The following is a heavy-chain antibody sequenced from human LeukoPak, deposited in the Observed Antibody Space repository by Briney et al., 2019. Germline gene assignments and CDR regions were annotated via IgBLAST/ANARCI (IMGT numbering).Heavy chain of an antibody. J-gene: IGHJ4*02. CDR2: ISSNGGST. CDR1: GFTFSSFA. CDR3: VKGWALYGSGSYVYDY. D-gene: IGHD3-10*01. Sequence: GGSLRLSCSASGFTFSSFAMHWVRQAPGKGLEYVSAISSNGGSTYYADSVKGRFTISRGNSMDTPYLQMSSLRAEDTAVYYCVKGWALYGSGSYVYDYWGQGTLVTVSS. V-gene: IGHV3-64D*09.